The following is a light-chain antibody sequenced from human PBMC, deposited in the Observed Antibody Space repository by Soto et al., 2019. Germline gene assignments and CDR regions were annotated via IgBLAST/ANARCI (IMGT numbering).Light chain of an antibody. CDR3: SSFAGSNYPVV. J-gene: IGLJ2*01. V-gene: IGLV2-8*01. CDR2: EVT. Sequence: QSVLTQPPSASGSPGQSVAISCTGTSSDVGGYNYVAWFQQHPGKAPKLIIYEVTKRPSGVPDRFSGSKSGNTASLTVSGLQAGDEADYYCSSFAGSNYPVVFGGGTKLTVL. CDR1: SSDVGGYNY.